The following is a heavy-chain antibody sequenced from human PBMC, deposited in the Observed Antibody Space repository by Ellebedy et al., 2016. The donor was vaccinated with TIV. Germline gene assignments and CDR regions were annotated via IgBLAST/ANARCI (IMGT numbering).Heavy chain of an antibody. J-gene: IGHJ4*02. D-gene: IGHD2-2*01. CDR3: AKGYAIVVVPAAIPYFDY. V-gene: IGHV3-23*01. CDR1: GFTFSSYA. CDR2: ISGSGGST. Sequence: GGSLRLSXAASGFTFSSYAMGWVRQAPGKGLEWVSAISGSGGSTYYADSVKGRFTISRDNSKNTLYLQMNSLRAEDTAVYYCAKGYAIVVVPAAIPYFDYWGQGTLVTVSS.